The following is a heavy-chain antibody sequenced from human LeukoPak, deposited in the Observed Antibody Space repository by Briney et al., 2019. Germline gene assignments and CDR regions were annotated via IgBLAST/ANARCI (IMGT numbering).Heavy chain of an antibody. J-gene: IGHJ4*02. Sequence: GGSLTLSCAASGFTFSDYYMSWIPPAPGKGRVGGSYISSSDSTIYYAHPVKGRFTISRDNAKNSLYLQMNSLRAEDTAVYYCARYSSTRGYVDYWGQGTLVTVSS. V-gene: IGHV3-11*01. CDR2: ISSSDSTI. CDR3: ARYSSTRGYVDY. D-gene: IGHD6-13*01. CDR1: GFTFSDYY.